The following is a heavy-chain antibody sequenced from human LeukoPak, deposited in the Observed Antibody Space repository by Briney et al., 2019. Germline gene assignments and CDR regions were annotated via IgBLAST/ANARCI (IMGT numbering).Heavy chain of an antibody. CDR1: GFTFSRYW. Sequence: GGTLRLSCAVSGFTFSRYWMAWVRQAPGKGLEWVANINQDGSEIHYVDSVKGRFTISRDNAENSLYLQMNSLRAEDTAVYHCARDYSHYMDVWGKGTTVTVSS. V-gene: IGHV3-7*01. CDR3: ARDYSHYMDV. CDR2: INQDGSEI. J-gene: IGHJ6*03.